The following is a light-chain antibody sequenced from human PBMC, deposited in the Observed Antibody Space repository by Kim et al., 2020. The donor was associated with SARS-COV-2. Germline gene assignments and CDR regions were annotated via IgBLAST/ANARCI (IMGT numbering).Light chain of an antibody. J-gene: IGLJ3*02. CDR3: QSFDSSNHWV. V-gene: IGLV6-57*01. CDR2: EDN. Sequence: KTVIISGTRSSGSIAGNYVQWYQQRPGSSPTTVIYEDNDRPSGVPDRFSGSIDISSNSASLIISGLKTEDEADYYCQSFDSSNHWVFGGGTQLTVL. CDR1: SGSIAGNY.